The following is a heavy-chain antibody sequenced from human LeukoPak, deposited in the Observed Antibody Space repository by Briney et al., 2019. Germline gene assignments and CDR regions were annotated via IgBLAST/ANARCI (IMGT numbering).Heavy chain of an antibody. Sequence: GGSLRLSCAASGFTFNDYYMSWIRQAPGKGLEWLSYINIGGTNTHYADSVKGRFTISRDNAKKSLYLQMNSLRAEDTAVYYCARESLYSSSWYSNYYGMDVWGQGTLVTVSS. CDR1: GFTFNDYY. CDR2: INIGGTNT. J-gene: IGHJ6*02. D-gene: IGHD6-13*01. V-gene: IGHV3-11*04. CDR3: ARESLYSSSWYSNYYGMDV.